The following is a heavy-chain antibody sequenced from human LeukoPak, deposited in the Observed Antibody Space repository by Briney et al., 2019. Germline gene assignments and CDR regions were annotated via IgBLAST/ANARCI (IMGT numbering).Heavy chain of an antibody. J-gene: IGHJ6*03. V-gene: IGHV4-59*08. CDR2: IYYSGST. D-gene: IGHD6-13*01. CDR1: GGSISSYY. Sequence: SETLSLTCTVSGGSISSYYWSWLRQPPGKGLEWIGYIYYSGSTNYNPSLKSRVTISVDTSKNQFSLKLSSVTAADTAVYYCARRYSSSWSLGPGYYMDVWGKGTTVTVSS. CDR3: ARRYSSSWSLGPGYYMDV.